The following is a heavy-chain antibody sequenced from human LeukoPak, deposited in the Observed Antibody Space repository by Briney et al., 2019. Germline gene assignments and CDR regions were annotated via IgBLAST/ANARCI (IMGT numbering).Heavy chain of an antibody. D-gene: IGHD6-19*01. V-gene: IGHV4-39*01. CDR1: GGSISNSRYY. CDR3: ATLNTGGWYFDN. J-gene: IGHJ4*02. Sequence: SETLSLTCSVSGGSISNSRYYWGWLRQPPGKGLEWIGSIYYSGATNSNPSLRSRLTISVDTSKNQFSLKLGSVTAADAAVYYCATLNTGGWYFDNWGQGTLVTVSS. CDR2: IYYSGAT.